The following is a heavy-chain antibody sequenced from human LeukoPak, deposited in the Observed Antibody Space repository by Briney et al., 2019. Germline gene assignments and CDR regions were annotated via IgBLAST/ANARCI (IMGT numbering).Heavy chain of an antibody. CDR2: ISSSGSTI. CDR1: GFTFSSYE. CDR3: ARVGYWLSSSWFEVYYFDY. D-gene: IGHD6-13*01. V-gene: IGHV3-48*03. Sequence: GGSLRLSCAASGFTFSSYEMNWVRQAPGKGLEWVSYISSSGSTIYYADSVKGRFTISRDNAKNSLYLQMNSLRAEDTAVYYCARVGYWLSSSWFEVYYFDYWGQGTLVTVSS. J-gene: IGHJ4*02.